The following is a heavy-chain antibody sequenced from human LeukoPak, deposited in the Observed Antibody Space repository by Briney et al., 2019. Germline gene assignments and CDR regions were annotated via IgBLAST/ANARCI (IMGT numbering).Heavy chain of an antibody. D-gene: IGHD3-22*01. J-gene: IGHJ4*02. CDR1: GFTFSTYA. CDR2: ISAGGGAT. CDR3: AKEKNSGYYYHFDY. Sequence: GGSLRLSCAASGFTFSTYAMSWVRQAPGKGLEWVSAISAGGGATYYADSVKGRFTISRDNSKNTLYLQMNRLRVDDTAVYYCAKEKNSGYYYHFDYWGQGTLVTVSS. V-gene: IGHV3-23*01.